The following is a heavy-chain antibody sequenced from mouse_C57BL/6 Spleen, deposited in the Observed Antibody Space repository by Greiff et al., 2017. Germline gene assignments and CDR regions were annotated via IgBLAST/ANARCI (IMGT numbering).Heavy chain of an antibody. CDR2: INPSSGYT. D-gene: IGHD1-1*01. V-gene: IGHV1-4*01. Sequence: VQGVESGAELARPGASVKMSCKASGYTFTSYTMHWVKQRPGQGLEWIGYINPSSGYTKYNQKFKDKATLTADKSSSTAYMQLSSLTSEDSAVYYCARSITTVVGSFDYWGQGTTLTVSS. J-gene: IGHJ2*01. CDR3: ARSITTVVGSFDY. CDR1: GYTFTSYT.